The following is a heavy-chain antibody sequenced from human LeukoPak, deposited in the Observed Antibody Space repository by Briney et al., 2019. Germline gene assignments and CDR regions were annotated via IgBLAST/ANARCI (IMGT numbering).Heavy chain of an antibody. J-gene: IGHJ4*02. D-gene: IGHD6-13*01. CDR2: ISGSGGST. CDR1: GFTFSSYA. Sequence: GGSLRLSCAASGFTFSSYAMSWVRQAPGKGLEWVSAISGSGGSTYYADSVKGRFTISRDNSKNTLYLQMNSLRAEDTAVYYCAKDPRYSSSWYYDTTLFDYWGQGTLVTVSS. CDR3: AKDPRYSSSWYYDTTLFDY. V-gene: IGHV3-23*01.